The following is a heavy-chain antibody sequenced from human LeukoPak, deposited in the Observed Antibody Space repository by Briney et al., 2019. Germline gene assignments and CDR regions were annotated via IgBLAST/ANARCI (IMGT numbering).Heavy chain of an antibody. CDR2: IYYSGST. V-gene: IGHV4-59*01. D-gene: IGHD3-10*01. Sequence: SETLSLTRTVSGGSISSYYWSWIRQPPGKGLEWIGYIYYSGSTNYNPSLKSRVTISVDTSKNQFSLKLSSVTAADTAVYYCARDLRWFGELPKVPFDYWGQGTLVTVSS. CDR3: ARDLRWFGELPKVPFDY. J-gene: IGHJ4*02. CDR1: GGSISSYY.